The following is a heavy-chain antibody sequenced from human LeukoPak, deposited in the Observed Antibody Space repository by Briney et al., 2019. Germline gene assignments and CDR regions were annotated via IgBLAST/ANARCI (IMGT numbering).Heavy chain of an antibody. CDR1: GGTFSSYA. CDR2: IIPIFGTA. Sequence: SVKVSCKASGGTFSSYAISWVRQAPGQGLEWMGGIIPIFGTANYAQKFQGRITITTDESTSTAYMELSSLRSEDTAVYYCASDSSGYLYYMDVWGKGTTVTVSS. CDR3: ASDSSGYLYYMDV. J-gene: IGHJ6*03. D-gene: IGHD3-22*01. V-gene: IGHV1-69*05.